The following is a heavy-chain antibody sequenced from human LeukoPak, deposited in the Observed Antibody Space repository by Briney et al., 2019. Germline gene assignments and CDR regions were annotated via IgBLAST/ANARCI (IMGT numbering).Heavy chain of an antibody. V-gene: IGHV1-18*01. CDR3: AREVGSGWYFGAFDI. CDR1: GYTFTSYG. J-gene: IGHJ3*02. D-gene: IGHD6-19*01. CDR2: ISAYNGNT. Sequence: VSVKVSCKASGYTFTSYGISWVRQAPGQGLEWMGWISAYNGNTNYAQKLQGRVTMTTDTSTSTAYMELRSLRSDDTAVYYCAREVGSGWYFGAFDIWGQGTMVTVSS.